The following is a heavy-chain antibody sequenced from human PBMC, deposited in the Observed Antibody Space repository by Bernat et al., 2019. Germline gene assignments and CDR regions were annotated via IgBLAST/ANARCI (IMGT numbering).Heavy chain of an antibody. CDR2: IVVGSGNT. CDR3: AADKHGSGSHYYYGMDV. D-gene: IGHD3-10*01. V-gene: IGHV1-58*02. J-gene: IGHJ6*02. CDR1: GFTFTSSA. Sequence: QMQLVQSGPEVKKPGTSVKVSCKASGFTFTSSAMQWVRQTRGQRLEWIGWIVVGSGNTNYAQKFQERITITRDMSTSTAYMELSSLRSEDTAVYYCAADKHGSGSHYYYGMDVWGQGTTVTVSS.